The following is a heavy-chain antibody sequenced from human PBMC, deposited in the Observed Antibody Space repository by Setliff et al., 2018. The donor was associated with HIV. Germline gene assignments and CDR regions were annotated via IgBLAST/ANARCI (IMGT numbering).Heavy chain of an antibody. V-gene: IGHV1-24*01. CDR2: FDPEDGET. D-gene: IGHD2-2*01. CDR3: ARDFGGYCSSMSCPGLFDP. J-gene: IGHJ5*02. CDR1: GYTLTELS. Sequence: VSVKVSCKVSGYTLTELSMHWVRQAPGKGLEWMGGFDPEDGETIYAQKFQGRVTMTEDTSTDTAYMELSRLRSDDTAVYYCARDFGGYCSSMSCPGLFDPWGQGTLVTV.